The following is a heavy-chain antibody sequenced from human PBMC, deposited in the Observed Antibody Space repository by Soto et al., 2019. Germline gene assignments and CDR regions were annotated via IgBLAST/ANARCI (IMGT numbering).Heavy chain of an antibody. CDR2: IHHSGST. Sequence: LSLTCGVSGYSITSGHYWGWIRQPPGKGLEWIGIIHHSGSTYYNPSLKSRVTISIDTSRNRFSLKLISVTAADTAVYYCARRIEMTTMKTGMDVWGQGTTVTVSS. CDR3: ARRIEMTTMKTGMDV. V-gene: IGHV4-38-2*01. J-gene: IGHJ6*02. CDR1: GYSITSGHY.